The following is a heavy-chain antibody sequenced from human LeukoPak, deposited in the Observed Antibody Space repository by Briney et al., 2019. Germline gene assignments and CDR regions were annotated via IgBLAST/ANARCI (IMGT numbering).Heavy chain of an antibody. CDR1: GFIFKSAW. CDR2: ISGSGDNT. Sequence: PGGSLRLSCAASGFIFKSAWMDWVRQTPGKGLEWVSVISGSGDNTYYADSVKGRFTISRDNSKNMLYLQMNSLRAEDTAVYYCAKWKYSNSGIDDYWGQGTLVTVSS. J-gene: IGHJ4*02. D-gene: IGHD6-6*01. V-gene: IGHV3-23*01. CDR3: AKWKYSNSGIDDY.